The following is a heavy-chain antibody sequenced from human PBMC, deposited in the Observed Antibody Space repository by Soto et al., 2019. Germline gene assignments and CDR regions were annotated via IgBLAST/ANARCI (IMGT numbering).Heavy chain of an antibody. J-gene: IGHJ6*02. V-gene: IGHV3-43*01. CDR2: FSWDGKT. CDR1: GFTFDDYT. CDR3: ARAVGGYYYGMDV. D-gene: IGHD3-16*01. Sequence: EVQLVESGGVVVQPGGSLRLSCAASGFTFDDYTMHWVRQPPGKGLEWVSLFSWDGKTYYGDSVKGRFTTSRDNSKNSLYLQMNSLRPDDTAVYYCARAVGGYYYGMDVWGQGTTVTVSS.